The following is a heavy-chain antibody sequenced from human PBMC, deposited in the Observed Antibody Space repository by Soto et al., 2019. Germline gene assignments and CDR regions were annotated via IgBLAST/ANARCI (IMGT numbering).Heavy chain of an antibody. Sequence: ASVKVFCKASGYTFTSYYMHWVRQAPGQGLEWMGIINPSGGSTSYAQKFQGRVTMTRDTSTSTVYMELSSLRSEDTAVYYCARVVGSKYGMDVWGQGTTVTVSS. CDR3: ARVVGSKYGMDV. CDR1: GYTFTSYY. D-gene: IGHD2-2*01. J-gene: IGHJ6*02. CDR2: INPSGGST. V-gene: IGHV1-46*01.